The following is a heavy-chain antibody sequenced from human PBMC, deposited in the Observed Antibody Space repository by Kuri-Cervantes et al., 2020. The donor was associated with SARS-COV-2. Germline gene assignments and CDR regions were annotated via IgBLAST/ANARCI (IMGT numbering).Heavy chain of an antibody. Sequence: LRLSCTVSGGSITSYYWSWIRQPPGKGLEWIGSMYYSGITNYNPSLKSRVTISVDRSKNQFSLNLTSVTAADTAVYYCARGSKSGYRNNYYYAMDVWGQGTTVTVSS. J-gene: IGHJ6*02. V-gene: IGHV4-59*08. D-gene: IGHD3-3*01. CDR3: ARGSKSGYRNNYYYAMDV. CDR2: MYYSGIT. CDR1: GGSITSYY.